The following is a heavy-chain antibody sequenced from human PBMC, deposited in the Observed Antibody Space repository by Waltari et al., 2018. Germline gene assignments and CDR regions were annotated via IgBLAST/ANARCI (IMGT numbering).Heavy chain of an antibody. CDR3: ARDPYYYDSSGYSGADAFDI. CDR2: IIPSLGIA. Sequence: QVQLVQSGAEVKKPGSSVKVSCKASGGTFSSYTISWVRQAPGQGLEWMGRIIPSLGIANYAQKFQGRVTITAEKSTSTAYMELSSLRSEDTAVYYCARDPYYYDSSGYSGADAFDIWGQGTMVTVSS. CDR1: GGTFSSYT. J-gene: IGHJ3*02. V-gene: IGHV1-69*08. D-gene: IGHD3-22*01.